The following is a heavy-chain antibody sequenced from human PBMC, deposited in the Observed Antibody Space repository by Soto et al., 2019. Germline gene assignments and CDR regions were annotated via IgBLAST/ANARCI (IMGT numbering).Heavy chain of an antibody. D-gene: IGHD3-22*01. J-gene: IGHJ6*02. Sequence: PSETLSLTCTVSGGSISSYYWSWIRQPPGKGLEWIGYIYYSGSTNYNPSLKSRVTISVDTSKNQFSLKLSSVTAADTAVYYCARVDSAYYYDSSGSAGYYYGMDVWGQGTTVTVSS. CDR3: ARVDSAYYYDSSGSAGYYYGMDV. CDR2: IYYSGST. CDR1: GGSISSYY. V-gene: IGHV4-59*01.